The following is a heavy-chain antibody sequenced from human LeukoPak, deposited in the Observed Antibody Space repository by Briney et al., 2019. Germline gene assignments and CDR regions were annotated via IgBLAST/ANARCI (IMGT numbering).Heavy chain of an antibody. D-gene: IGHD3-16*02. V-gene: IGHV4-59*01. CDR3: ARLRGYRYTLDY. J-gene: IGHJ4*02. Sequence: SETLSLTCTVSGGSISSYYWSWVRQPPEKGLVWIGYIYYSGSTNYNPSLKSRVTISVDTSKNQFSLKLSSATAAYTAVYYCARLRGYRYTLDYWGQGTLVTVSS. CDR2: IYYSGST. CDR1: GGSISSYY.